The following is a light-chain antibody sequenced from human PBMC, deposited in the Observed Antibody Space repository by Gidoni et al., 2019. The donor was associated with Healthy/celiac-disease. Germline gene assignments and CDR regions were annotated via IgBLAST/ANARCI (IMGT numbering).Light chain of an antibody. CDR2: GNR. Sequence: QSVLTHPPSVSGAPGPRVTNTCTGSSSNIGAGYDVHWYQPLPGTAPKRLIYGNRNRPSGGPDRFSGSKSGTSASLAITGLQAEDEADYYRQSYDSSLSGSMVFGGGTKLTVL. V-gene: IGLV1-40*01. J-gene: IGLJ2*01. CDR1: SSNIGAGYD. CDR3: QSYDSSLSGSMV.